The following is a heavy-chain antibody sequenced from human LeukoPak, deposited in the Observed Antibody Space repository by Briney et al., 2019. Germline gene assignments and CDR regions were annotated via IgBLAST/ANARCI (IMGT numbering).Heavy chain of an antibody. CDR3: AKDRRQYCGGDCSDFDY. CDR1: GFKFDDYN. Sequence: GGSLRLSCTASGFKFDDYNMSWFRQAPGKGLEWVSSITGSGRSTYYADSVKGRFTISRDNSKNTLYLHMNSLKVEDTAIYYCAKDRRQYCGGDCSDFDYWGQGTLVTVSS. V-gene: IGHV3-23*01. CDR2: ITGSGRST. J-gene: IGHJ4*02. D-gene: IGHD2-21*02.